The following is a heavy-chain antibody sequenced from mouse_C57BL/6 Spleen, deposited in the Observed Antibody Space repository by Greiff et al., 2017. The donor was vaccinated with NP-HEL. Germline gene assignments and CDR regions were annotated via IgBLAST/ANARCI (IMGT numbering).Heavy chain of an antibody. CDR3: ARVSNYDAMDY. J-gene: IGHJ4*01. V-gene: IGHV3-1*01. CDR1: GYSITSGYV. CDR2: ISYSGST. D-gene: IGHD2-5*01. Sequence: EVQLVESGPGMVKPSQSLSLTCTVTGYSITSGYVWHWIRHFPGNQLEWMGYISYSGSTNYNPSLKSRISITHDTSKNHFFLKLNSVTTEDTATYYCARVSNYDAMDYWGQGTSVTVSS.